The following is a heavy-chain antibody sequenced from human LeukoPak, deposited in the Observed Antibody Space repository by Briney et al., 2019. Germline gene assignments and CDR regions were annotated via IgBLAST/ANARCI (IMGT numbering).Heavy chain of an antibody. Sequence: PGGSLRLSCAASQFTFTNYAMSWVRQAPGKGLEWVSGISGGGGSTYYADSVKGRFTISKDNSKNTLYLQMNSLRAEDTAVYYCAKSGCSSTSCYGLFSDWFDPWGQGTLVTVSS. CDR2: ISGGGGST. V-gene: IGHV3-23*01. J-gene: IGHJ5*02. CDR1: QFTFTNYA. CDR3: AKSGCSSTSCYGLFSDWFDP. D-gene: IGHD2-2*01.